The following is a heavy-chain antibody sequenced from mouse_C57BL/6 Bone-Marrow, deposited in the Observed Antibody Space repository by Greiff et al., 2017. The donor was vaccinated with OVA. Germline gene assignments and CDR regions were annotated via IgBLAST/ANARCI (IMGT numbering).Heavy chain of an antibody. V-gene: IGHV2-9-1*01. CDR2: IWTGGGT. J-gene: IGHJ1*03. D-gene: IGHD1-1*01. Sequence: VHLVESGPGLVAPSQSLSITCTVSGFSLTSYAISWVRQPPGKGLEWLGVIWTGGGTNYNSALKSRLSISKDNSKSQVFLNMNSLQTDDTARYYCARKRVSTVVANWYFDVWGTGTTVTVSS. CDR1: GFSLTSYA. CDR3: ARKRVSTVVANWYFDV.